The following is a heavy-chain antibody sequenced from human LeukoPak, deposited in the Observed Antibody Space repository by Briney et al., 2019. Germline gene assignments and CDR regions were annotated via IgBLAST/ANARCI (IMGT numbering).Heavy chain of an antibody. J-gene: IGHJ4*02. V-gene: IGHV3-21*01. CDR3: ARGLCGGDCYDY. Sequence: GGSLRLSCAASGFTFSSYWMSWVRQAPGKGLEWVSSISSSSSYMYYADSVKGRFTISRDNAKNSLYLQMNSLRAEDTAVYYCARGLCGGDCYDYWGQGNLVTVSS. D-gene: IGHD2-21*01. CDR2: ISSSSSYM. CDR1: GFTFSSYW.